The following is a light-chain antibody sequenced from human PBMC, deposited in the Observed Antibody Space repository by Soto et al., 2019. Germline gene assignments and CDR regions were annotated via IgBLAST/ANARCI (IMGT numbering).Light chain of an antibody. CDR3: QTCGTGIHVV. CDR2: LDSDGSH. CDR1: SGHSSYA. J-gene: IGLJ2*01. Sequence: QPVLTQSPSASASLGASVKLTCTLSSGHSSYAIAWHQQQPEKGTRYLMKLDSDGSHTKGDAIPDRFSGSSSGAERYLTISGLQSEDEADYYCQTCGTGIHVVFGGGTKLTVL. V-gene: IGLV4-69*01.